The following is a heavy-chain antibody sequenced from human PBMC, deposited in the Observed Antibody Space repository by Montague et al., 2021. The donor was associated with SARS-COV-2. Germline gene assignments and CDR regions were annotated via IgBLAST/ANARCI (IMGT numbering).Heavy chain of an antibody. D-gene: IGHD3-3*01. V-gene: IGHV4-39*07. J-gene: IGHJ4*02. Sequence: SETLSLTCLVSGGSITRSYYWGWIRQSPGKGLEWIGSIYYSGSTYYNPSLKSRVTISVDTSKNQFSLTLNSVTAADTAVYYCARGPFWSAAPDYWGQGILVTVSS. CDR2: IYYSGST. CDR3: ARGPFWSAAPDY. CDR1: GGSITRSYY.